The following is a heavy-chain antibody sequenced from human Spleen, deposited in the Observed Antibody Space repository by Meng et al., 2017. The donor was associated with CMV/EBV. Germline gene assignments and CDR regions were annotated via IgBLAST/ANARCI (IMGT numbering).Heavy chain of an antibody. Sequence: GGSLRLSCVASGFTFSNYWMSWVRQAPGKGLEWVANIKEDGSEKYYVDSVKGRFTISRDNAKNSLYLQMNSLRAEDTALYYCVRGGGAFDMWGQGTTVTVSS. V-gene: IGHV3-7*01. D-gene: IGHD3-10*01. CDR2: IKEDGSEK. CDR3: VRGGGAFDM. J-gene: IGHJ3*02. CDR1: GFTFSNYW.